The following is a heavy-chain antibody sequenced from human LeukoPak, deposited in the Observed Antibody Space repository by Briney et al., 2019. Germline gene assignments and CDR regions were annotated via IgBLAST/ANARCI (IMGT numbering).Heavy chain of an antibody. CDR2: IYSGGST. D-gene: IGHD3-10*01. CDR1: GFTVSSNY. Sequence: PGGSLRLSCAASGFTVSSNYMTWVRQAPGKGLEWISIIYSGGSTYYADSVKGRFTISRDNSKNTLYLHMNSLRSEDTAVYYCAREDGSGSYYFDYWGQGTLVTVSS. V-gene: IGHV3-53*05. CDR3: AREDGSGSYYFDY. J-gene: IGHJ4*02.